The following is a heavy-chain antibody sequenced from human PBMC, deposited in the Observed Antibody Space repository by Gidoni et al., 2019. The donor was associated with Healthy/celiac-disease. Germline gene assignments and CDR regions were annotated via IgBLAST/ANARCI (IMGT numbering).Heavy chain of an antibody. D-gene: IGHD4-17*01. CDR1: GFSLSTSGVG. CDR2: IYWNDDK. J-gene: IGHJ6*02. Sequence: QITLKESGPTLVKPTQTLTLTCPFSGFSLSTSGVGVGWIRQPPGKALEWLALIYWNDDKRYSPSLKSRLTITKDTSKNQVVLTMTNMDPVDTATYYCAHSNYGDYYYYYGMDVWGQGTTVTVSS. V-gene: IGHV2-5*01. CDR3: AHSNYGDYYYYYGMDV.